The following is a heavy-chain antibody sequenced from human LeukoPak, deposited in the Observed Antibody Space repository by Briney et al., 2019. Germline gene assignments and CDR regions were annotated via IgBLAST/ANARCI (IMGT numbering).Heavy chain of an antibody. V-gene: IGHV4-59*08. CDR3: ARYISSGLDY. D-gene: IGHD6-6*01. Sequence: SETLSLTCTVSGGTISSYYWSWIRQPPGKGLEWIGHIYYTGSTSYNPSLKSRVTISVDTSKNQFSLKLSYVNAADTAVYYCARYISSGLDYWGQGTLVTVSS. J-gene: IGHJ4*02. CDR2: IYYTGST. CDR1: GGTISSYY.